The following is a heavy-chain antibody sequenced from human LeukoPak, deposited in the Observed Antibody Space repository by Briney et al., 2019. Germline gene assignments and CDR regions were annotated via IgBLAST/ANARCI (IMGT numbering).Heavy chain of an antibody. V-gene: IGHV3-49*04. CDR1: GFTFGDYA. Sequence: PGGSLRLSCTTSGFTFGDYAMSWVRQAPGKGLEWLGFVRSKAYGGTTEYVASVKGRFIISRDDSKSIAYLQMNSLKTEDTAVYYCTRDYGDYVQPGAQGTLVTVPS. J-gene: IGHJ5*02. CDR3: TRDYGDYVQP. D-gene: IGHD4-17*01. CDR2: VRSKAYGGTT.